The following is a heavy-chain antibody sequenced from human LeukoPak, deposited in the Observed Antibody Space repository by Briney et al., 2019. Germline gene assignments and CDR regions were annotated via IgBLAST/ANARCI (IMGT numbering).Heavy chain of an antibody. J-gene: IGHJ3*02. D-gene: IGHD6-6*01. CDR3: RSLIAARRDAFDI. V-gene: IGHV3-30*03. Sequence: GGSLRLSCAASGFTFSSYGMHWVRQAPGKGLEWVAVISYDGSNKYYADSVKGRFTISRDNSKNTLYLQMNSLRAEDTAVYYCRSLIAARRDAFDIWGQGRIVTVSS. CDR2: ISYDGSNK. CDR1: GFTFSSYG.